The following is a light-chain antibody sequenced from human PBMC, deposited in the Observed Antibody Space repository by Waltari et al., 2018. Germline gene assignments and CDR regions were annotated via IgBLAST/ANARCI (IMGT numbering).Light chain of an antibody. CDR1: QSLQYSDGKTY. Sequence: EIVMTQTPLSLSVTPGQPASISCKSSQSLQYSDGKTYLSWYLQIPGQSPQLLISLVSSPFSGVPDRFRGSGSDKDFTLKISRVEADDVGVYYCMQGLQHPWTFGQGTKVEI. J-gene: IGKJ1*01. CDR2: LVS. CDR3: MQGLQHPWT. V-gene: IGKV2-29*02.